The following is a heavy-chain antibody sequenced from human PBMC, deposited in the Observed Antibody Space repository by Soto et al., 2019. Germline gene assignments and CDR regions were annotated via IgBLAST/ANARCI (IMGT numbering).Heavy chain of an antibody. J-gene: IGHJ5*01. CDR2: VYYSGNT. V-gene: IGHV4-39*01. D-gene: IGHD3-10*01. Sequence: SETLSLTCAVSGDSISDSTYFWGWIRQPPGEGLEWIGCVYYSGNTYYNPSLKSRVTISVDTSKNRFSLKLSSVTAADTAVYYCARQSYGSGAYANSWGHGILVTVSS. CDR3: ARQSYGSGAYANS. CDR1: GDSISDSTYF.